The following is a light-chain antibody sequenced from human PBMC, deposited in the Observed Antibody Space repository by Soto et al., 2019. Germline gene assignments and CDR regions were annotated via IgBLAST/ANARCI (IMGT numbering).Light chain of an antibody. Sequence: QSALTQPASVSGSPGQSITISCTGSSTDVGGYNYVSWYQQHPGKAPKVMIYEVSNRPSGVSNRFSGSKSGNTASLTISGLQAEDEADYYCSSYTSSSTYVFGPGTKATVL. CDR3: SSYTSSSTYV. V-gene: IGLV2-14*01. CDR2: EVS. CDR1: STDVGGYNY. J-gene: IGLJ1*01.